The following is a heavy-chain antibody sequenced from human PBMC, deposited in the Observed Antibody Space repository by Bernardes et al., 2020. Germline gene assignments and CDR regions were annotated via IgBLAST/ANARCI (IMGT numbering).Heavy chain of an antibody. J-gene: IGHJ4*02. D-gene: IGHD6-13*01. V-gene: IGHV3-13*01. CDR3: ARGAGYSFDN. CDR2: IGTAGDT. CDR1: GFTFSSYD. Sequence: GGSLRLSCAASGFTFSSYDMHWVRQATGKGLEWVSAIGTAGDTYYPGSVRGRFTISRENAKNSLYLQMSSLRAGDTAVYYCARGAGYSFDNWGQGTLVTGSS.